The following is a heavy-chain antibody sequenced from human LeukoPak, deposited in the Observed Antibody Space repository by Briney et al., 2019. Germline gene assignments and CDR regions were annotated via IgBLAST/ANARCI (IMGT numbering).Heavy chain of an antibody. CDR2: ISSSGSTI. CDR1: GFTFSSYS. V-gene: IGHV3-48*04. Sequence: GGSLRLSCAASGFTFSSYSMNWVRQAPGKGLEWVSYISSSGSTIYYADSVKGRFTISRDNAKNSLYLQMNSLRAEDTAVYYCARALHYYDSSGYYNGVNWGQGTLVTVSS. CDR3: ARALHYYDSSGYYNGVN. D-gene: IGHD3-22*01. J-gene: IGHJ4*02.